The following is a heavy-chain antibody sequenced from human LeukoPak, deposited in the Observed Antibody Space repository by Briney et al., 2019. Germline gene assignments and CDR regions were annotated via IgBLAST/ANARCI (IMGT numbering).Heavy chain of an antibody. CDR3: ATGAGLYDF. CDR2: ISTGSYYI. CDR1: GFTFGTYN. Sequence: RGSLRLSCGASGFTFGTYNMIWVRQAPGKGLEWVSSISTGSYYISYADSVRGRFTISRDDAKNSLYLHLNSLRADDTAVYYCATGAGLYDFWGQGTLVTVSS. J-gene: IGHJ4*02. V-gene: IGHV3-21*01. D-gene: IGHD2-15*01.